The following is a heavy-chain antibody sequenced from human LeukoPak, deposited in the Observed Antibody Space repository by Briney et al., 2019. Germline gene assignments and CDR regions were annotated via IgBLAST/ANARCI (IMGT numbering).Heavy chain of an antibody. Sequence: PGGSLRLSCGASGFTLSDSYMSWVRQAPGKGLEWVSSISSSSSYIHYTDSVKGRFTISRDNTKKSLYLQMNSLRAEDTAVYYCARDRYDRSGYYDYWGQGTLVTVSS. J-gene: IGHJ4*02. D-gene: IGHD3-22*01. V-gene: IGHV3-21*01. CDR3: ARDRYDRSGYYDY. CDR1: GFTLSDSY. CDR2: ISSSSSYI.